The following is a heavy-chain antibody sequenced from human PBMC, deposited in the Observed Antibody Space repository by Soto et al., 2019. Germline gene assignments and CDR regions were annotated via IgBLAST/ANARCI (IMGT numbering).Heavy chain of an antibody. V-gene: IGHV3-74*01. CDR2: INDDGIST. CDR1: GFTFRMYW. Sequence: GESLRLSCAASGFTFRMYWMHWVRQVPGKGPEWVSRINDDGISTNYADSVKGRFTISRDNAKNTLYLQMNALRVEVTGVYYCTRGPRPISTGTGAFWGQGTLVTVSS. D-gene: IGHD1-1*01. CDR3: TRGPRPISTGTGAF. J-gene: IGHJ4*02.